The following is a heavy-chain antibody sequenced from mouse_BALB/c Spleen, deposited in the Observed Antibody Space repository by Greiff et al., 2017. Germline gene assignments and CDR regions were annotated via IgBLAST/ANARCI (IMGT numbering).Heavy chain of an antibody. CDR3: ARGDGYPYYAMDY. V-gene: IGHV1-69*01. CDR1: GYTFTDYW. CDR2: IDTSDSYT. D-gene: IGHD2-3*01. J-gene: IGHJ4*01. Sequence: QGQLQQPGAELVMPGASVKMSCKASGYTFTDYWMHWVKQRPGQGLEWIGAIDTSDSYTSYNQKFKGKATLTVDESSSTAYMQLSSLTSEDSAVYYCARGDGYPYYAMDYWGQGTSVTVSS.